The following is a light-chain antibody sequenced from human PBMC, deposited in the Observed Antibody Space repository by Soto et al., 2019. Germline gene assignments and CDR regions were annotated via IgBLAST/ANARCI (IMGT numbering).Light chain of an antibody. J-gene: IGKJ5*01. CDR3: QQYNDWPYT. CDR2: GAS. V-gene: IGKV3-15*01. Sequence: EKVMTQSPATLSVSPGERATLSCRASQSVSSFLAWYQQKPGQAPRLLIYGASTRATGIPARFSGSGSGTEFTLTISVLHSEDFAVYYCQQYNDWPYTFGQGTRLEIK. CDR1: QSVSSF.